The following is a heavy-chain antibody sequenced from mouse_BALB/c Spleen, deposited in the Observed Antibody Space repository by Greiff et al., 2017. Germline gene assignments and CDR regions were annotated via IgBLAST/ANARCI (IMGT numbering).Heavy chain of an antibody. D-gene: IGHD2-14*01. V-gene: IGHV3-6*02. CDR2: ISYDGSN. Sequence: EVKLMESGPGLVKPSQSLSLTCSVTGYSITSGYYWNWIRQFPGNKLEWMGYISYDGSNNYNPSLKNRISITRDTSKNQFFLKLNSVTTEDTATYYCARDLVRRAMDYWGQGTSVTVSS. J-gene: IGHJ4*01. CDR1: GYSITSGYY. CDR3: ARDLVRRAMDY.